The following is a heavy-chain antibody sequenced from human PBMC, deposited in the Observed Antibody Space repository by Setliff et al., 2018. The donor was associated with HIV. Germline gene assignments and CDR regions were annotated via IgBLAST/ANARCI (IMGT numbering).Heavy chain of an antibody. CDR1: GSSISSNYY. CDR2: IDASANT. CDR3: ARDHCSSSGCYEYSYYGMDV. D-gene: IGHD2-2*01. V-gene: IGHV4-38-2*02. Sequence: KSSETLSLTCTVSGSSISSNYYWAWIRQAPGKGLEWIGCIDASANTYYIPSLKSRATISIDTSKNQLSLKLRSDDTAVYYCARDHCSSSGCYEYSYYGMDVWGQGTTVTVSS. J-gene: IGHJ6*02.